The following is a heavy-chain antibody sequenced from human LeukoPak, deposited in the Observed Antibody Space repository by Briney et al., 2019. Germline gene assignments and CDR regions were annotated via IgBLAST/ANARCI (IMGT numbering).Heavy chain of an antibody. CDR1: GFTFSSYA. J-gene: IGHJ4*02. Sequence: GGTLRLSCAASGFTFSSYAMSWVRQAPGKGLEWVSAIGGSGGSSYYADSVKGRVTISRDNSKNTLYLQMNSLRPEDTAVYYCAKDDAWLQYGNWGRGTLVTVSS. CDR3: AKDDAWLQYGN. CDR2: IGGSGGSS. D-gene: IGHD5-24*01. V-gene: IGHV3-23*01.